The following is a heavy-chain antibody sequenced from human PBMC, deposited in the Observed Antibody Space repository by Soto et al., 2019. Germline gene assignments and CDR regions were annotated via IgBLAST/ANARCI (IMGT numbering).Heavy chain of an antibody. CDR1: GFTFDNYA. J-gene: IGHJ5*01. Sequence: EVQLLESGGGLVQPGGSLRISCTASGFTFDNYAMAWVRQAPGKGLEWVAGISGSGDRTNYVDSVKGRFTISRDNSKNRLYLQMKSLRAEDTGLYYCAKDYGVRGIMTNLFDSWGQGTLVAVSS. V-gene: IGHV3-23*01. CDR3: AKDYGVRGIMTNLFDS. D-gene: IGHD3-10*01. CDR2: ISGSGDRT.